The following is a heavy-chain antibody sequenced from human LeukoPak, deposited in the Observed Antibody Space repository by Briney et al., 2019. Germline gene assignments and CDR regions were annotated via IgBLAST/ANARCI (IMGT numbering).Heavy chain of an antibody. CDR3: ARRRGWYPVDY. J-gene: IGHJ4*02. D-gene: IGHD6-19*01. CDR2: IYYTGST. V-gene: IGHV4-39*01. CDR1: GCSINSSSYY. Sequence: PSETLSLTCTVSGCSINSSSYYWGWIRQPPGKGLEWVGTIYYTGSTYYNPSLKSRVTISVDTSKNQCSLKLSSVTAADTAVYYCARRRGWYPVDYWGQGTLVTVSS.